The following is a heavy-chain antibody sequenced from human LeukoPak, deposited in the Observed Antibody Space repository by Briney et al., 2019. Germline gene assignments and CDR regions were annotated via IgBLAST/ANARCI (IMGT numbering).Heavy chain of an antibody. J-gene: IGHJ3*02. CDR1: YGSISSSSYY. D-gene: IGHD2-2*01. Sequence: SETLSLTCTVYYGSISSSSYYWGWIRQPPGKGLEWIGSIYYSGSTYYSPSLKSRVAISVDTSKNQFSLKLSSVTAAATAVYYCANYCSSSSCHARRAFDIWGQGTMVTVSS. CDR2: IYYSGST. V-gene: IGHV4-39*01. CDR3: ANYCSSSSCHARRAFDI.